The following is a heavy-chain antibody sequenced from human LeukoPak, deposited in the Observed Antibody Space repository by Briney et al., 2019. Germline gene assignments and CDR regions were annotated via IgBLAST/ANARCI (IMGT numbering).Heavy chain of an antibody. CDR1: GYTFTSYG. Sequence: ASVKVSCKASGYTFTSYGISWVRQAPGQGLEWMGWISAYNGNTNYAQKLQGRVTMTRDTSTSTVYMELSSLRSEDTAVYYCARGIVVVPAPRGSVAPDPPFDYWGQGTLVTVSS. D-gene: IGHD2-2*01. CDR3: ARGIVVVPAPRGSVAPDPPFDY. V-gene: IGHV1-18*01. J-gene: IGHJ4*02. CDR2: ISAYNGNT.